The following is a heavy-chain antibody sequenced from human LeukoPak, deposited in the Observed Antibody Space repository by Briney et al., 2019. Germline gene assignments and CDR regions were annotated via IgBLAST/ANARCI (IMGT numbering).Heavy chain of an antibody. Sequence: SETLSLTCTVAGGSISSSSYYWGWIRQPPGKGLEWIGSIYYSGSTHYNPSLKSRVTISVDTSKKHFFLKLSSVTGADTALYYCARNVSMVRGVTRLNWFDPWGQGTLVTVSS. J-gene: IGHJ5*02. CDR3: ARNVSMVRGVTRLNWFDP. V-gene: IGHV4-39*02. CDR2: IYYSGST. CDR1: GGSISSSSYY. D-gene: IGHD3-10*01.